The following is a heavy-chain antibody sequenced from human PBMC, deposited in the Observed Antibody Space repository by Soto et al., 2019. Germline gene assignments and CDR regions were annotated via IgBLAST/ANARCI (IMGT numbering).Heavy chain of an antibody. CDR3: ARDYWTPRPPLYGMDV. J-gene: IGHJ6*02. Sequence: GASVKVSCKAPGYTFTGYYIHWVRQAPGQGLEWMGIINPSVGSTSYAQKFQGRVTMTRDTSTSTVYMELSSLRSEDTAVYYCARDYWTPRPPLYGMDVWGQGTTVTVSS. D-gene: IGHD6-6*01. CDR1: GYTFTGYY. CDR2: INPSVGST. V-gene: IGHV1-46*01.